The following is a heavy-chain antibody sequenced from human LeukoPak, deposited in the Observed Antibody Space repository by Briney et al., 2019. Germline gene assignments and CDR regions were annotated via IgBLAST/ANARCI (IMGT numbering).Heavy chain of an antibody. J-gene: IGHJ4*02. Sequence: SETLSLTCTVSGGSISGYYWSWIRQPPGKGLEWIGSIYYSGSTYYNPSLKSRVTISVDTSKNQFSLKLSSVTAADTAVYYCARQDWNDVHFDYWGQGTLVTVSS. CDR3: ARQDWNDVHFDY. CDR2: IYYSGST. D-gene: IGHD1-1*01. V-gene: IGHV4-39*01. CDR1: GGSISGYY.